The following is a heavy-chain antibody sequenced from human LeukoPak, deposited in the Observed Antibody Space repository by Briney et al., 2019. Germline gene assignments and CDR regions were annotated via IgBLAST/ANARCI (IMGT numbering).Heavy chain of an antibody. D-gene: IGHD4-23*01. J-gene: IGHJ4*02. Sequence: ASVKVSCKASGYSFTSNYIHWVRQAPGQGLEWMGMIYPRDGSTSYAQKFQGRVTVTRDTSTSTVHMELSGLTSDDTAVYYCAREVGTDRNYYFDYWGQGTLVTVSS. CDR2: IYPRDGST. V-gene: IGHV1-46*01. CDR3: AREVGTDRNYYFDY. CDR1: GYSFTSNY.